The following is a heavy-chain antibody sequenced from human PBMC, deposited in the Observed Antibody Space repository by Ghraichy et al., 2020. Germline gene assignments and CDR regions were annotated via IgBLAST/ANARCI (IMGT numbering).Heavy chain of an antibody. CDR1: GYTFTSYG. V-gene: IGHV1-18*01. D-gene: IGHD6-19*01. Sequence: ASVKVSCKASGYTFTSYGISWVRQAPGQGLEWMGWISAYNGNTNYAQKLQGRVTMTTDTSTSTAYMELRSLRSDDTAVYYCARQWPEGDYYYGMDVWGQGTTVTVSS. J-gene: IGHJ6*02. CDR2: ISAYNGNT. CDR3: ARQWPEGDYYYGMDV.